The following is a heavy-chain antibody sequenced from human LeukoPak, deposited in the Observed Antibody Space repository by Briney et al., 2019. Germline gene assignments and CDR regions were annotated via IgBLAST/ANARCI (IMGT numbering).Heavy chain of an antibody. Sequence: SQTLSLTCAISGDSVSSNSAAWNWIRQSPSRGLEWLGRTYYRSKWYNDYAVSVKSRITINPDTSKNQFSLQLNSVTPEDTAVYYCARELVATITGDYYYYMDVWGKGTTVTVSS. D-gene: IGHD5-12*01. CDR3: ARELVATITGDYYYYMDV. J-gene: IGHJ6*03. V-gene: IGHV6-1*01. CDR1: GDSVSSNSAA. CDR2: TYYRSKWYN.